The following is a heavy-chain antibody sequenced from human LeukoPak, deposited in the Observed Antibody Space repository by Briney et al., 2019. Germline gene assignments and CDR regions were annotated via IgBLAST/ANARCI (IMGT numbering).Heavy chain of an antibody. Sequence: PSETLSLTCTVSGGSISTYFWSWIRQPPGKGLEWIGYIYYSGSTNYNPSLKSRVTISVDTSKKQFSLNLSSVTAADTAVYYCASLRYYYYYMDVWGKGTTVTVSS. J-gene: IGHJ6*03. CDR3: ASLRYYYYYMDV. CDR1: GGSISTYF. V-gene: IGHV4-59*01. CDR2: IYYSGST.